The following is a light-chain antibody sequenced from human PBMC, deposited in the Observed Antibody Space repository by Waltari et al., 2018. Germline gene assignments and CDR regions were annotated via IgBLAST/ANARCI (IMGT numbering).Light chain of an antibody. CDR3: QQYYSTPPT. CDR2: WAS. V-gene: IGKV4-1*01. Sequence: DIVMTQSPDSLAVSLGERATINCKSSQSVLYSSKNKNYLAWYQQKPGLPPKLLIYWASTRESGVPDRFSGSGSGTDFTLTISSLQAEDVAVYYCQQYYSTPPTFGQGTKLEIK. CDR1: QSVLYSSKNKNY. J-gene: IGKJ2*01.